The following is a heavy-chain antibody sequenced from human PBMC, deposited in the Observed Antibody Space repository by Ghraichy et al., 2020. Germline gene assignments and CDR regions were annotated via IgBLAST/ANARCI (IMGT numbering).Heavy chain of an antibody. D-gene: IGHD3-16*02. CDR3: ARKTKYVWGSYRIDY. Sequence: SETLSLTCAVYGGSFSGYYWSWIRQPPGKGLEWIGEINHSGSTNYNPSLKSRVTISVDTSKNQFSLKLSSVTAADTAVYYCARKTKYVWGSYRIDYWGQGTLVTVSS. CDR1: GGSFSGYY. V-gene: IGHV4-34*01. CDR2: INHSGST. J-gene: IGHJ4*02.